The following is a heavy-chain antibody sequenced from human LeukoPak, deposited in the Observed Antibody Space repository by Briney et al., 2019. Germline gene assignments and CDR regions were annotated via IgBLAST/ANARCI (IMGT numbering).Heavy chain of an antibody. Sequence: PGGSLRLSCAVSGFTFDTSEMTGVRQVPGRGLEWVANISPDGSETSYVASVKGRFTVSRDNAKNSLDLQMNSLRAEDTGVYYCARDYNWGQGTLVTVSS. CDR2: ISPDGSET. CDR1: GFTFDTSE. CDR3: ARDYN. J-gene: IGHJ1*01. D-gene: IGHD2-2*02. V-gene: IGHV3-7*01.